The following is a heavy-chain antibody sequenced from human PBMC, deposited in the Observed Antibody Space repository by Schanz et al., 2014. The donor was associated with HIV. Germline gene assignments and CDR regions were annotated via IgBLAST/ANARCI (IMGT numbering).Heavy chain of an antibody. CDR3: AKPEYDSRGNSQSHFDS. V-gene: IGHV3-23*01. Sequence: EVQLLESGGGLVQPGGSLRLSCAASGFIFQDYAMSWVRQAPGKGLEWVSSISESGGRTYYADSVNGRFTISRDNSKNTLYLQMTTLRTEDTTVYYCAKPEYDSRGNSQSHFDSWGQGTLVTVSS. D-gene: IGHD3-22*01. CDR2: ISESGGRT. CDR1: GFIFQDYA. J-gene: IGHJ4*02.